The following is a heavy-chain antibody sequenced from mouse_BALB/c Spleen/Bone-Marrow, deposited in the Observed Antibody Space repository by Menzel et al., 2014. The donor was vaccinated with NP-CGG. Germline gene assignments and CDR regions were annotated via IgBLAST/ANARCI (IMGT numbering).Heavy chain of an antibody. D-gene: IGHD1-1*01. CDR2: IWGDGST. CDR1: GFSLTGYG. CDR3: ARDYGTGAMDY. V-gene: IGHV2-6-7*01. J-gene: IGHJ4*01. Sequence: QVQLKDSGPGLVAPSQSLAITCTVSGFSLTGYGVKWVRQPPGKGLEWLGEIWGDGSTDYNSALKSRLSISKDNSKSQVFLKMNGLQTDDTARYYCARDYGTGAMDYWGQGTSVTVSS.